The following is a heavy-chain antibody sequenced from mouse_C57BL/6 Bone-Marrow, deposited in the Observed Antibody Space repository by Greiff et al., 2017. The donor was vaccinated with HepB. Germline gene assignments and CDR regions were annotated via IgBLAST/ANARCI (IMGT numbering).Heavy chain of an antibody. D-gene: IGHD3-2*02. CDR3: TGGSSGYVGFAY. Sequence: VQLQQSGAELVRPGASVKLSCTASGFNIKDDYMHWVKQRPEQGLEWIGWIDPENGDTEYASKFQGKATITADTSSNTAYLQLSSLTSEDTAVYYCTGGSSGYVGFAYWGQGTLVTVSA. CDR1: GFNIKDDY. V-gene: IGHV14-4*01. J-gene: IGHJ3*01. CDR2: IDPENGDT.